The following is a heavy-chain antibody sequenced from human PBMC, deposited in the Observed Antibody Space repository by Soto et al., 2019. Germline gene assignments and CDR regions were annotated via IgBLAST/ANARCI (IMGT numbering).Heavy chain of an antibody. V-gene: IGHV4-31*03. CDR3: ARDTQRGYSGYFDS. J-gene: IGHJ4*02. D-gene: IGHD5-12*01. Sequence: QLQESGPGLVKPSQTLSLSCTVSGGSLSSGGYYWSWMRQHPGKGLEWIGFIYYSGSTYYNPSLKSRVTISVDTSQNPFSLKLSSVTAADTAVYYCARDTQRGYSGYFDSWGQGTLVTVSS. CDR2: IYYSGST. CDR1: GGSLSSGGYY.